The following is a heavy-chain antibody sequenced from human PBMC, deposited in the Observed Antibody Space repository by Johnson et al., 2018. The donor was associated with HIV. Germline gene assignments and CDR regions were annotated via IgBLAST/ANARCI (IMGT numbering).Heavy chain of an antibody. V-gene: IGHV3-30*03. J-gene: IGHJ3*02. Sequence: QVQLVESGGGVVRPGGSLRLSCAASGFTFDDYGMSWVRQAPGKGLEWVAVISYDGSNTYYADSVKGRFTISRDNSKNTLYLQMNTLRAEDTAVYYCARGRVSDYIFWGGSARGRYAFDIWGQGTMVTVSS. CDR1: GFTFDDYG. CDR2: ISYDGSNT. CDR3: ARGRVSDYIFWGGSARGRYAFDI. D-gene: IGHD3-3*01.